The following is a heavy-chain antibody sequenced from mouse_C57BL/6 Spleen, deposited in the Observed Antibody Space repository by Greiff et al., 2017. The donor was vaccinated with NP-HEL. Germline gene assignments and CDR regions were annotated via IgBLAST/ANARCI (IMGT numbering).Heavy chain of an antibody. J-gene: IGHJ3*01. V-gene: IGHV1-80*01. D-gene: IGHD2-2*01. Sequence: QVQLQQSGAELVKPGASVKISCKASGYAFSSYWMNWVKQRPGKGLEWIGQIYPGDGDTNYNGKFKGKATLTADKSSSTAYMQLSSLTSEDSAVYFCAILGGYDVLAWFAYWGQGTLVTVSA. CDR2: IYPGDGDT. CDR1: GYAFSSYW. CDR3: AILGGYDVLAWFAY.